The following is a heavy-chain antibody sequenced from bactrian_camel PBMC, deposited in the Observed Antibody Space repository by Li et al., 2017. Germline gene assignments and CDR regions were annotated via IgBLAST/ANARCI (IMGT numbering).Heavy chain of an antibody. CDR3: AAKECDYEGDGPGFDF. CDR1: GYTREAYD. Sequence: LVESGGGSVQAGGSLRLSCTASGYTREAYDMGWFRQAPGKLREAVAHMRSDGEGTTYADSVKDRFTVSKARGKMGLDLHMNSLKPEDTGMYYCAAKECDYEGDGPGFDFWGQGTQVTVS. J-gene: IGHJ6*01. D-gene: IGHD4*01. CDR2: MRSDGEGT. V-gene: IGHV3S32*01.